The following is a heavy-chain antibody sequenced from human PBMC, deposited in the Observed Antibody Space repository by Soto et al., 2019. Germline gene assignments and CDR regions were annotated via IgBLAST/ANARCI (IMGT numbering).Heavy chain of an antibody. Sequence: ASVKVFCKAPGYSFTSYFMHWVRQSPGQGPEWMGIIDPDGGSTSYAQKFQGRVTMTTDTSTSTVYVELSSLRSEDTAVYYCAGLIGVDTLRDYWGQGTLVTVSS. V-gene: IGHV1-46*01. J-gene: IGHJ4*02. D-gene: IGHD3-3*01. CDR1: GYSFTSYF. CDR2: IDPDGGST. CDR3: AGLIGVDTLRDY.